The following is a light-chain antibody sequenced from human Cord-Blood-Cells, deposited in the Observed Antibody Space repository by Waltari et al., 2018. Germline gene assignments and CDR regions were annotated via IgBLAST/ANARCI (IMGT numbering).Light chain of an antibody. CDR1: SRDGGSYNL. CDR3: CSYAGSSTWV. V-gene: IGLV2-23*01. CDR2: EGS. J-gene: IGLJ3*02. Sequence: SALTQPAPVSGSPGQSITISCTGTSRDGGSYNLVSWYQQHPGKAPKLMIYEGSKRPSGVSNRFSGSKSGNTASLTISGLQAEDEADYYCCSYAGSSTWVFGGGTKLTVL.